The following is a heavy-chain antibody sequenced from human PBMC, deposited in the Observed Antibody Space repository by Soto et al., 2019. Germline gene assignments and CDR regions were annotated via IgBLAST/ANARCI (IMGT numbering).Heavy chain of an antibody. J-gene: IGHJ2*01. D-gene: IGHD1-20*01. Sequence: QVQLQQSGPGLVKPSQTLSLTCAISGDSVSSNSAAWNWIRQSPSRGLEWLGRTYCRSKCFTDYAVSVKGRITINPDTSRNQFSLQLISVTPEDTAVYFCARSHNWNDGFHWYFDLWGRGTLVTVSS. CDR3: ARSHNWNDGFHWYFDL. CDR1: GDSVSSNSAA. V-gene: IGHV6-1*01. CDR2: TYCRSKCFT.